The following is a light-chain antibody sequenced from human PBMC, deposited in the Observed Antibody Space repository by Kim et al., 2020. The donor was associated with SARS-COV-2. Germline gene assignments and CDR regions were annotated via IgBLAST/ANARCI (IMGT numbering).Light chain of an antibody. V-gene: IGLV3-1*01. CDR3: QAWDSTTVV. CDR2: QVT. J-gene: IGLJ2*01. Sequence: SMSPVQTATITCSGDKLGDKYSYWYQQKPGQSPVLVIYQVTKRPSGIPERFSGSSSGNTATLTISGTQAMDEADYYCQAWDSTTVVFGGGTKLTVL. CDR1: KLGDKY.